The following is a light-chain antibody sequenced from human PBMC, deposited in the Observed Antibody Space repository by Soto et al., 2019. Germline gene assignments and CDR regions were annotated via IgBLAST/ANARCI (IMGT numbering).Light chain of an antibody. V-gene: IGKV3-15*01. J-gene: IGKJ1*01. CDR2: GAS. CDR1: QRISNN. CDR3: QQYNNWPPT. Sequence: ERVMTQSPATLSVSPGERATLSCRASQRISNNLAWYQQKPGQAPRLLISGASTRATGIPARFSGSGSGTEFTLTISSLQSEDFAVYYCQQYNNWPPTFGQGTKVEV.